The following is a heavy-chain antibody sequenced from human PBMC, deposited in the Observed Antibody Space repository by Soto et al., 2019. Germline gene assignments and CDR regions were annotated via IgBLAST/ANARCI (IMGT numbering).Heavy chain of an antibody. Sequence: GGSLRLSCARSGLTFASYVMTWVRQAPGKGLEWVSSISATGGSTYYAGSVKGRFTISRDNSKNTLFLQMNSLRAEDTAIYYCANAEHPRRSIGFDYWGQGTLVTVSS. CDR3: ANAEHPRRSIGFDY. CDR2: ISATGGST. J-gene: IGHJ4*02. V-gene: IGHV3-23*01. CDR1: GLTFASYV. D-gene: IGHD3-16*02.